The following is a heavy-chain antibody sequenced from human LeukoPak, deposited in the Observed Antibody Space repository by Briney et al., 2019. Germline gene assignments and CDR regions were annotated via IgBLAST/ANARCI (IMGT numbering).Heavy chain of an antibody. D-gene: IGHD1-26*01. Sequence: RASVKVSCKASGGTFSSYAISWVRQAPGQGLEWMGGIIPIFGTANYAQKFQGRVTITADESTSTAYMELSSLRSEDTAVYYCARRDHFPGGSFDYWGQGTLVTVSS. CDR2: IIPIFGTA. CDR3: ARRDHFPGGSFDY. V-gene: IGHV1-69*13. CDR1: GGTFSSYA. J-gene: IGHJ4*02.